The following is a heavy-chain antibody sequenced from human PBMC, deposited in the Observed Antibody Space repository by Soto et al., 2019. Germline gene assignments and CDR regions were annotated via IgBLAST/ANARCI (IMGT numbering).Heavy chain of an antibody. D-gene: IGHD6-13*01. J-gene: IGHJ4*02. CDR3: ARELGGYSSSWFDY. CDR1: GGSISSYY. Sequence: QVQLQESGPGLVKPSETLSLTCTVSGGSISSYYWSWIRQPPGKGLEWIGYIYYSGSTNYNPSLKSRVTISVDTSKSQFSLKLSSVTAADTAVYYCARELGGYSSSWFDYWGQGTLVTVSS. V-gene: IGHV4-59*01. CDR2: IYYSGST.